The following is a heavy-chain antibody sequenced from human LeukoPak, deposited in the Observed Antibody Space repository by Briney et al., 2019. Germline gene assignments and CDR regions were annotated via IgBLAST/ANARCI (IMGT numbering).Heavy chain of an antibody. Sequence: GGSLRLSCAASGFTFDNYAMHWVRQAPGKGLEWVSGISWNSGSIGYADSVKGRFTISRDNAKNSLYLQMNSLRAEDTALYYCAKEPSIAARPGRLVYFDYWGQGTLVTVSS. D-gene: IGHD6-6*01. CDR2: ISWNSGSI. CDR3: AKEPSIAARPGRLVYFDY. V-gene: IGHV3-9*01. J-gene: IGHJ4*02. CDR1: GFTFDNYA.